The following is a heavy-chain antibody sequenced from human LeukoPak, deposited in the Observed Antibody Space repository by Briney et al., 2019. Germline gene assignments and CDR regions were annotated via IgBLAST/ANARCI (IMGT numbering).Heavy chain of an antibody. CDR1: GFTFSSYW. D-gene: IGHD3-3*01. CDR2: INSDARNT. V-gene: IGHV3-74*01. J-gene: IGHJ3*02. Sequence: PGGSLRLSCAASGFTFSSYWMYSVRHAPGKGLGWVSRINSDARNTNYADSVQGRFTISRDNAKNTLYLQMNSLRVEDTAVYYCASGIGVGDSFDIWGQGTMVTVSS. CDR3: ASGIGVGDSFDI.